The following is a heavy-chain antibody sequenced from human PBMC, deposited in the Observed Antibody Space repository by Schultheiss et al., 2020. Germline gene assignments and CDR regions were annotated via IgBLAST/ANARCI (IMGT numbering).Heavy chain of an antibody. V-gene: IGHV3-23*01. D-gene: IGHD5-18*01. CDR1: GFSVSSYE. J-gene: IGHJ4*02. CDR2: ISGSGGST. Sequence: GGSLRLSCAASGFSVSSYEMNWVRQAPGKGLAWVSAISGSGGSTYYADSVKGRFTISRDNSKNTLYLQMNSLRAEDTAVYYCAREGNTAMVPSGDDYWGQGTLVTVSS. CDR3: AREGNTAMVPSGDDY.